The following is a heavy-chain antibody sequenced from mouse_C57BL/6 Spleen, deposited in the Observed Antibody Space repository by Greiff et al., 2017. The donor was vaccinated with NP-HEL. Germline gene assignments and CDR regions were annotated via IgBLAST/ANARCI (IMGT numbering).Heavy chain of an antibody. D-gene: IGHD1-1*01. V-gene: IGHV1-50*01. Sequence: QVQLQQPGAELVKPGASVKLSCKASGYTFTSYWMQWVKQRPGQGLEWIGEIDPSDSYTNYNQKFKGKATLTVDTSSSTAYMQLSSLTSEDSAVYYGARPYYDYWGQGTTLTVSS. CDR1: GYTFTSYW. J-gene: IGHJ2*01. CDR3: ARPYYDY. CDR2: IDPSDSYT.